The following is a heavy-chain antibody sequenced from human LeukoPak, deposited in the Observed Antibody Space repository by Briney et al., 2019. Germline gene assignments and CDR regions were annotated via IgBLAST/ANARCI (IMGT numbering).Heavy chain of an antibody. CDR2: ISPSGTT. Sequence: ASVTVSCTASGYTFTIYYMHWVRQAPGQGREWMGQISPSGTTTYAQKFQGRVTMTRDTSTSTVNMELSDLTSEDSAVYHCAKDSGAYGPDYWGQGTLLTVSS. V-gene: IGHV1-46*01. CDR1: GYTFTIYY. D-gene: IGHD3-10*01. J-gene: IGHJ4*02. CDR3: AKDSGAYGPDY.